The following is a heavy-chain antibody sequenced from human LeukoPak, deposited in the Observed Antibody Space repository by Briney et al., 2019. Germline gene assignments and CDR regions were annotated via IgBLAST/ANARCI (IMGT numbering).Heavy chain of an antibody. V-gene: IGHV1-2*02. J-gene: IGHJ4*02. CDR2: INPNSGGT. CDR3: ARGSRDGYDLLDY. Sequence: ASVKVSCKASNYTFISYSITWVRQAPGQGLEWMGWINPNSGGTNYTQKFQGRVTMTRDTSISTAYMELSRLRSDDTAVYYCARGSRDGYDLLDYWGQGTLVTVSS. D-gene: IGHD5-24*01. CDR1: NYTFISYS.